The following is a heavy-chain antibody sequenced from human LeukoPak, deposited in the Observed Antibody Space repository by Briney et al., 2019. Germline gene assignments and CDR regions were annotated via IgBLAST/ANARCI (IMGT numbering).Heavy chain of an antibody. Sequence: GGSLRLSCAASGFTVSSNYMRWVRQAPGKGLEWVSVIYSGGSTYYADSVKGRFTISRDNSKNTLYLQMNSLRAEDTAVYYCAREGYSTTVTTYFDYWGQGTLVTVSS. CDR3: AREGYSTTVTTYFDY. J-gene: IGHJ4*02. CDR1: GFTVSSNY. V-gene: IGHV3-66*01. D-gene: IGHD4-17*01. CDR2: IYSGGST.